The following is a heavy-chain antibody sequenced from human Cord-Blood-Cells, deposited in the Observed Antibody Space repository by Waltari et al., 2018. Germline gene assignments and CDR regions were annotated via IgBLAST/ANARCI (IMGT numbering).Heavy chain of an antibody. D-gene: IGHD3-16*01. CDR2: INHSGST. J-gene: IGHJ4*02. Sequence: QVPLQQWGAGLLKPSETLSLASAVYGGSFRGYYWGRIRPPPGKGLEWSGEINHSGSTNYNPSLKSRVTISVDTSKNQFSLKLSSVTAADTAVYYCARGRWGYYYFDYWGQGTLVTVSS. V-gene: IGHV4-34*01. CDR1: GGSFRGYY. CDR3: ARGRWGYYYFDY.